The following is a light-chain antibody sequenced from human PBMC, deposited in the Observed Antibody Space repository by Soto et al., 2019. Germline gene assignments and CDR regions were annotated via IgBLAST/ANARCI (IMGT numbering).Light chain of an antibody. CDR2: EVS. J-gene: IGLJ1*01. CDR3: SSYTSSSTPYV. V-gene: IGLV2-14*01. CDR1: SSDVGGYNY. Sequence: QAVVTQPASVSGSPGQSITISCTGTSSDVGGYNYVSWYQQHPGKAPKLMIYEVSYRPSGVSNRFSGSKSGNTASLTISGLQAEDEADYYCSSYTSSSTPYVFGTGTKLTVL.